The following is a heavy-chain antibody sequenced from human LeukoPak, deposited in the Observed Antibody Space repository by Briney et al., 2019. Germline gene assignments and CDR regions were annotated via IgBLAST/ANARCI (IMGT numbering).Heavy chain of an antibody. V-gene: IGHV3-30*02. D-gene: IGHD6-19*01. Sequence: GGSLRLSCAASGFTFSSHDIHGVRPAPGKGLEWVAFIRYDGSNRSYADSVRGRFTISRDNSKNTLYLQMNSLRAEDTAVYFCAKGSKAVLFTRDHYRDVWGKGTTVTISS. CDR1: GFTFSSHD. CDR3: AKGSKAVLFTRDHYRDV. CDR2: IRYDGSNR. J-gene: IGHJ6*03.